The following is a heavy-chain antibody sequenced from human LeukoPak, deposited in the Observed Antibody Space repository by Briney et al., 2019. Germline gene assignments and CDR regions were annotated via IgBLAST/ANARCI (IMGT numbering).Heavy chain of an antibody. J-gene: IGHJ6*03. CDR2: IYHSGST. D-gene: IGHD3-22*01. CDR1: GYSISSGYY. V-gene: IGHV4-38-2*02. Sequence: PAETLSLTCTVSGYSISSGYYWGWIRQPPGKGLEWIGSIYHSGSTYYNPSLKSRVTISVDTSKNQFSLKLSSLIAADTAVYYCARGSSLVLDKYYYDSSGYATGYMDVWGKGTTVTVSS. CDR3: ARGSSLVLDKYYYDSSGYATGYMDV.